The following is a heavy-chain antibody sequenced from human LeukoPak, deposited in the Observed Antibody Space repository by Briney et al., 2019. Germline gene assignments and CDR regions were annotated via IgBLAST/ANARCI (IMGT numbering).Heavy chain of an antibody. CDR2: ISSSGSTI. D-gene: IGHD3-10*02. Sequence: GGSLRLSCAVSGFTFSNAWMSWVRQAPGKWLEWVSYISSSGSTIYYADSVKGRFTISRDNAKNSLYLQMNSLRAEDTAVYYCAELGITMIGGVWGKGTTVTISS. J-gene: IGHJ6*04. CDR1: GFTFSNAW. CDR3: AELGITMIGGV. V-gene: IGHV3-11*04.